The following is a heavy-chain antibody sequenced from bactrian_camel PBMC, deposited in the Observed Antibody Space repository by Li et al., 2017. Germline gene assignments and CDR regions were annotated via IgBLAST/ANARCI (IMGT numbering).Heavy chain of an antibody. CDR3: VRRLWNSDYSFGY. CDR1: GFTFSNYH. D-gene: IGHD4*01. J-gene: IGHJ6*01. Sequence: VQLVESGGGLVQPGGSLRLSCAASGFTFSNYHMSWVRQAPGKGLEWVSRIIHDGDTTSYADSVKGRFTISRDNTKNMLYLLMNSLKSEDAALYYCVRRLWNSDYSFGYWGQGTQVTVS. CDR2: IIHDGDTT. V-gene: IGHV3S40*01.